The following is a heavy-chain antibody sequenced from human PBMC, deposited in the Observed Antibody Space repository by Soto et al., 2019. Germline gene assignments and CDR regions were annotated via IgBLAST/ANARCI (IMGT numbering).Heavy chain of an antibody. J-gene: IGHJ3*02. CDR1: GYTFTSCG. V-gene: IGHV1-18*01. CDR2: ISAYNGNT. CDR3: ARTYSGSPNGADAFDI. Sequence: ASVKVSCKASGYTFTSCGISWVRQAPGQGLEWMGWISAYNGNTNYAQKLQGRVTMTTDTSTSTAYMELRSLRSDDTAVYYCARTYSGSPNGADAFDIWGQGTMVPSPQ. D-gene: IGHD1-26*01.